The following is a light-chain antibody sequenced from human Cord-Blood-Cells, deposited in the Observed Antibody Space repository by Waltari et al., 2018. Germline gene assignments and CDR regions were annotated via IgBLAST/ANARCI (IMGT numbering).Light chain of an antibody. CDR2: AAS. CDR3: QQSYSTPYT. Sequence: DRQMTQSPSSLSAAVGDRVTITCGASQSISSYLNWYQQKPGKAPKLLIYAASSLQSGVPSRFSGSGSGTDFTLTISSLQPQDFATYYFQQSYSTPYTFGQGTKLEIK. J-gene: IGKJ2*01. V-gene: IGKV1-39*01. CDR1: QSISSY.